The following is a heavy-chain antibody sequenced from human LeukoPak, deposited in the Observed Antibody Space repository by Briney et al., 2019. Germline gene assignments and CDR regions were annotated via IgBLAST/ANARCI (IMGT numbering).Heavy chain of an antibody. J-gene: IGHJ3*02. CDR1: GFTFSSYG. Sequence: GGSLRLSCAASGFTFSSYGMSWVRQAPGKGLEWVSAISGSGGSTYYADSVKGRFTISRDNSKNTLYLQMNSLRAEDTAVYYCASHDYYDSSGYYWFDIWGQGTMVTVSS. D-gene: IGHD3-22*01. CDR3: ASHDYYDSSGYYWFDI. V-gene: IGHV3-23*01. CDR2: ISGSGGST.